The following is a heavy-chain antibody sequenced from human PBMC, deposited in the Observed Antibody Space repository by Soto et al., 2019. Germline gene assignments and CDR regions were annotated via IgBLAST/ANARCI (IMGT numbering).Heavy chain of an antibody. V-gene: IGHV1-2*02. J-gene: IGHJ6*02. CDR1: GYTFTGQY. CDR3: ARDRGNMVAIFHHYYGMDV. CDR2: INPDSGDT. Sequence: ASVKVSCKASGYTFTGQYMHWVRQAPGQGLEWMGWINPDSGDTKYAQKFQGRVTMTRDTSINTVYMELSRLKSDDTAVYYCARDRGNMVAIFHHYYGMDVWGQGTTVTVSS. D-gene: IGHD3-3*02.